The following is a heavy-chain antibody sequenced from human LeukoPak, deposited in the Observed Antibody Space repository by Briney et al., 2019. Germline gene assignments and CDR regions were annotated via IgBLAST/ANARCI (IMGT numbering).Heavy chain of an antibody. V-gene: IGHV3-23*01. CDR1: GFTFSNYA. J-gene: IGHJ4*02. CDR2: ISGSGGHI. D-gene: IGHD6-19*01. CDR3: ATPYSSGWYSY. Sequence: GGSLRLSCAASGFTFSNYAMSWVRQAPGRGLEWVSLISGSGGHIYYADSVKGRFTISRDNSRHTLYLQMNSLRGEDTAVYYCATPYSSGWYSYWGQGTLVTVSS.